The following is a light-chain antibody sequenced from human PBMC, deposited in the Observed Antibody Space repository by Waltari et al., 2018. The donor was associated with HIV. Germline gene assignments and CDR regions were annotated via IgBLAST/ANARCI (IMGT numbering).Light chain of an antibody. J-gene: IGLJ1*01. CDR2: DVT. CDR3: SSDAGSSMSYA. V-gene: IGLV2-8*01. Sequence: QSALTQPPSASGSPGQSVTISCTGASSDVGAFKYVSWYQQHPGKAPKLLIYDVTKRPSGFPERFYGSSSGTTASLTVSGLQADEEAHYYCSSDAGSSMSYAFGTGTKVTVL. CDR1: SSDVGAFKY.